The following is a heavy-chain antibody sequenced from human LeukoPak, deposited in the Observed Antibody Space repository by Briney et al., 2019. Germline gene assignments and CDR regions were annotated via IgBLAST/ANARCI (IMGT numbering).Heavy chain of an antibody. D-gene: IGHD3-9*01. Sequence: KSSETLSLTCTVSGGSISSYYWSWIRQPPGKGLEYIGYIYYTGSTNYNPSLKSRVTISVDTSKNQFSLKLSSVTTADTAVYYCARLRYFDWSGFDPWGQGTLVTVSS. CDR3: ARLRYFDWSGFDP. CDR1: GGSISSYY. CDR2: IYYTGST. J-gene: IGHJ5*02. V-gene: IGHV4-59*01.